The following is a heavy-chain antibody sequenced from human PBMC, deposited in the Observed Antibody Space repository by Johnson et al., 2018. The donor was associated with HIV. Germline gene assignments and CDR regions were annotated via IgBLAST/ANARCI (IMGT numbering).Heavy chain of an antibody. J-gene: IGHJ3*02. CDR2: ISSSGSTI. CDR3: GRDSSLYTLSANTDAFDI. V-gene: IGHV3-48*04. D-gene: IGHD2-2*01. Sequence: VLLVEYGGGVVQPGRSLRLSCAASGFTFSTYAMHWVRQAPGKGLEWVSYISSSGSTIYYADSVKGRFTISRDNAKNSLYLQMNSLRAEDTAVSYCGRDSSLYTLSANTDAFDIWGQGTLVTVSS. CDR1: GFTFSTYA.